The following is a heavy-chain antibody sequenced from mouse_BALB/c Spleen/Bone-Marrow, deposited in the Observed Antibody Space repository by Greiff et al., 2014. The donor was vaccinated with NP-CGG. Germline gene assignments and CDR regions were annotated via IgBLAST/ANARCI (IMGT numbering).Heavy chain of an antibody. Sequence: EVQLQESGPELVKPGASVKMSCKASGYTFTDYYMKWVKQNHGKSLEWIGDINPNSGDSFYNQKFKGKATLSVDKSSSTAYMQPINHTSEDSAVYYCARSRYGVYWGQGTTLTVSS. J-gene: IGHJ2*01. D-gene: IGHD2-14*01. V-gene: IGHV1-26*01. CDR1: GYTFTDYY. CDR3: ARSRYGVY. CDR2: INPNSGDS.